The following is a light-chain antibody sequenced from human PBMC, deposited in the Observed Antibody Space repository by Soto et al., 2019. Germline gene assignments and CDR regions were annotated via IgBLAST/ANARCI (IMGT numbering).Light chain of an antibody. CDR1: ESGSRN. V-gene: IGKV3-15*01. CDR3: QQYNSWPPIT. J-gene: IGKJ5*01. Sequence: EVVMTQSPATLSVSPGERATLSCRASESGSRNLAWYQQKPGQAPRLLIYDASTRATGIPDRFSGGGSGTEFTLTISSLQSEDFVVYYCQQYNSWPPITFGQGTRLEI. CDR2: DAS.